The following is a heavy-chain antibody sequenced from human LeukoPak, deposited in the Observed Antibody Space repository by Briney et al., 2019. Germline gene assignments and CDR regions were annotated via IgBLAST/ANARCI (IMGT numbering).Heavy chain of an antibody. D-gene: IGHD2-15*01. CDR3: ARDCSGGSCSASIDY. CDR1: GYTFTSYG. Sequence: GASVKVSCKASGYTFTSYGISWVRQAPGQGLEWMGWISAYNGNTNYAQKLQGRVTMTTDTSTSTAYMELRSLRSDDTAVYYCARDCSGGSCSASIDYWGQGTLVTVSS. CDR2: ISAYNGNT. V-gene: IGHV1-18*01. J-gene: IGHJ4*02.